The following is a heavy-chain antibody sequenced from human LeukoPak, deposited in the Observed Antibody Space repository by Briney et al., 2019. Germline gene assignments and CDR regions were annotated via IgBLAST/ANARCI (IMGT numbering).Heavy chain of an antibody. Sequence: ASVKVSCKASGGTFSSYAISWVRQAPGQGLEWMGGIIPIFGTANYAQKFQGRVTITADESTSTAYMELSSPRSEDTAVYYCARDYYDSSGYYGNDYWGQGTLVTVSS. CDR3: ARDYYDSSGYYGNDY. D-gene: IGHD3-22*01. CDR2: IIPIFGTA. J-gene: IGHJ4*02. V-gene: IGHV1-69*13. CDR1: GGTFSSYA.